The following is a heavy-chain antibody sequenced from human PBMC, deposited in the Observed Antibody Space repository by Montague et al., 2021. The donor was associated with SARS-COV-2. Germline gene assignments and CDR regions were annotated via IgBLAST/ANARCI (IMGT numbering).Heavy chain of an antibody. D-gene: IGHD6-19*01. Sequence: SETLSLTCTVSGGSISSYYWSWIRQPPGKGLGWIGYIYYSGSTNYNPSLKSRATISVDTSKNQFSLKLSSVTAADTAVYYCARGSGWMGNAFDIWGQGTMVTVSS. J-gene: IGHJ3*02. V-gene: IGHV4-59*01. CDR3: ARGSGWMGNAFDI. CDR2: IYYSGST. CDR1: GGSISSYY.